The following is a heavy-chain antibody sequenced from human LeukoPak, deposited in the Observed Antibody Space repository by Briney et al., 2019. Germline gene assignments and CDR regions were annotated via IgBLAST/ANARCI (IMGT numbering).Heavy chain of an antibody. D-gene: IGHD6-6*01. CDR3: ARKYRPDFDC. V-gene: IGHV6-1*01. J-gene: IGHJ4*02. CDR1: GDSVSSSSSA. Sequence: SQTLSLSCAISGDSVSSSSSAWSRIRQSPSRGLEWLGRTYYRSRWYITYGGSVKGRITINPDTSKNQFSLQLNSVTPEDTAVYNCARKYRPDFDCWGQGTLVTVSS. CDR2: TYYRSRWYI.